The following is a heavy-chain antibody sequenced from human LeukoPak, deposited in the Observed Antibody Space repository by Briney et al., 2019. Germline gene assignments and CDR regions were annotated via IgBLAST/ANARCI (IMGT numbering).Heavy chain of an antibody. V-gene: IGHV3-66*02. CDR2: IYSGGSK. D-gene: IGHD1-1*01. Sequence: TGGSLRLSCAASGFTVSSNCMSWVRQAPGKGLEWVSVIYSGGSKYYADSVKGRFASSRCNSKKPRFLQMNRLRAEDTAVYYCARLFLGTGTYYMDVWGKGTTVTVSS. CDR1: GFTVSSNC. CDR3: ARLFLGTGTYYMDV. J-gene: IGHJ6*03.